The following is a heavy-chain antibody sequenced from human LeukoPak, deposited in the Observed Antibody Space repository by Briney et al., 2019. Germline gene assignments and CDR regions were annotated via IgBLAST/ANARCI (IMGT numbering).Heavy chain of an antibody. V-gene: IGHV1-2*02. D-gene: IGHD3-3*01. CDR3: ARWVFGVVIQEVDWFDP. Sequence: EASVKVSCKASGYTFTGYYMHWVRQAPGQGLEWMGWINPNSGGTNYAQKFQGRVTMTRDTSISTAYMELSRLRSDDTAVYYCARWVFGVVIQEVDWFDPWGQGTLVTVSS. CDR1: GYTFTGYY. J-gene: IGHJ5*02. CDR2: INPNSGGT.